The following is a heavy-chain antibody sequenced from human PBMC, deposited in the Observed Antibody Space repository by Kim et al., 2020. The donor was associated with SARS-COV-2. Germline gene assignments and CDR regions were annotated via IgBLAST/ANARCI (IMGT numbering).Heavy chain of an antibody. CDR3: AREGWELLWLARNYYYGMDV. V-gene: IGHV3-33*08. Sequence: GGSLRLSCAASGFTFSSYGMHWVRQAPGKGLEWVAVIWYDGSNKYYADSVKGRFTISRDNSKNTLYLQMNSLRAEDTAVYYCAREGWELLWLARNYYYGMDVWGQGTTVTVSS. D-gene: IGHD1-26*01. CDR1: GFTFSSYG. J-gene: IGHJ6*02. CDR2: IWYDGSNK.